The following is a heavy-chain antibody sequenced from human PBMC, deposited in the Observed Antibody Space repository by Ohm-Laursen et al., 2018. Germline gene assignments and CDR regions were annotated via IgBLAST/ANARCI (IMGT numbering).Heavy chain of an antibody. CDR1: GFTFSTYA. Sequence: SLRLSCSASGFTFSTYAMSWVRQAPGKGLEWVSGISGSGGTTYYADSVKGRFTISRDNSKNTLYLQMNSLRVEDTAVYYCAKGRDFWSGYFDWGQGTLVTVSS. CDR2: ISGSGGTT. CDR3: AKGRDFWSGYFD. J-gene: IGHJ4*02. V-gene: IGHV3-23*01. D-gene: IGHD3-3*01.